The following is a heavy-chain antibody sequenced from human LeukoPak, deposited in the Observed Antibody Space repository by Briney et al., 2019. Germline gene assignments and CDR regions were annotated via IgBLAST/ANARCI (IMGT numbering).Heavy chain of an antibody. D-gene: IGHD7-27*01. Sequence: SETLSLTCTVSGVSIGSHYWSWIRQPPGKGLEWIGYIYYSGSTNYNPSLKSRVTISVDTSKNQFSLNLSSVTAADTAVYYCARDGEGDEGWDYWGQGTLVTVSS. CDR3: ARDGEGDEGWDY. J-gene: IGHJ4*02. CDR1: GVSIGSHY. CDR2: IYYSGST. V-gene: IGHV4-59*11.